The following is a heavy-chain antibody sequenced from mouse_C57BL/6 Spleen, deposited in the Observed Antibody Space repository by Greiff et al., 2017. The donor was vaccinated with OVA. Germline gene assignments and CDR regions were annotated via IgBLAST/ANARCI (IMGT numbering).Heavy chain of an antibody. CDR2: ISYDGRN. CDR3: ARYYFDY. CDR1: GYSITSGYY. J-gene: IGHJ2*01. Sequence: EVQRVESGPGLVKPSQSLSLTCSVTGYSITSGYYWNWIRQFPGNKLEWMGYISYDGRNKFNPSLKNRISITRDTSMNLLFLKLKSVTTEDTATYYCARYYFDYWGQGTTLTVSS. V-gene: IGHV3-6*01.